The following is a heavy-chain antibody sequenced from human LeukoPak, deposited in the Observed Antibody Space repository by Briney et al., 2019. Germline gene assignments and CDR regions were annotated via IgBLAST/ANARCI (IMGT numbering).Heavy chain of an antibody. CDR1: GGSFSGYY. D-gene: IGHD3-3*01. J-gene: IGHJ5*02. V-gene: IGHV4-34*01. CDR3: ARGDGGFYDFWSGYSYNWFDP. CDR2: INHSGST. Sequence: SETLSLTCAVYGGSFSGYYWSWIRQPPGKGLEWIGEINHSGSTNYNPSLKSRVTISVDTSKNQFSLELSSVTAADTAVYYCARGDGGFYDFWSGYSYNWFDPWGQGTLVTVSS.